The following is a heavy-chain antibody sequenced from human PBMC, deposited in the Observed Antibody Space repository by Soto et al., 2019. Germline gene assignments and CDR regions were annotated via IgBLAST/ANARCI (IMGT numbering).Heavy chain of an antibody. CDR3: ARDKEDCSGGSCFNWFDP. D-gene: IGHD2-15*01. J-gene: IGHJ5*02. V-gene: IGHV4-30-2*01. CDR2: IYHSGST. Sequence: PSETLSLTCAVSGGSISSGGYSWSWIRQPPGKGLEWIGYIYHSGSTYYNPSLKSRVTISVDRSKNQFSLKLSSVTAADTAVYYCARDKEDCSGGSCFNWFDPWGQGTLVTVSS. CDR1: GGSISSGGYS.